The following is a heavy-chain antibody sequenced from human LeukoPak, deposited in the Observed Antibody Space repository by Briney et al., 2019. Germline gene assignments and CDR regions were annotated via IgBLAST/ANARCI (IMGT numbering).Heavy chain of an antibody. V-gene: IGHV3-33*06. CDR3: AKDGLAYTTKYYHYMDV. CDR2: IWYDGSNK. D-gene: IGHD2-21*01. CDR1: GFTFSSYG. J-gene: IGHJ6*03. Sequence: PGRSLRLSCAASGFTFSSYGMHWVRQAPGKGLEWVAVIWYDGSNKYYADSVKGRFTISRDNSKNTLYLQMNSLRAEDTAVYYCAKDGLAYTTKYYHYMDVWGKGTTVTVSS.